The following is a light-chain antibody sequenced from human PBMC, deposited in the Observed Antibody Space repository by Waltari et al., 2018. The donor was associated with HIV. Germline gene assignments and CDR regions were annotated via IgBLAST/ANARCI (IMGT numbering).Light chain of an antibody. V-gene: IGLV2-23*02. CDR1: SSNVGSDDL. J-gene: IGLJ1*01. Sequence: SALTQPASVSGPPGQSTPISCTVTSSNVGSDDLVSWYQQHPGEAPKLIIYEVTKRPSGVSNRFSGSKSGNTASLTISGLQAEDEADYYCCSCPRSGIRYVFGTGTKVTVL. CDR2: EVT. CDR3: CSCPRSGIRYV.